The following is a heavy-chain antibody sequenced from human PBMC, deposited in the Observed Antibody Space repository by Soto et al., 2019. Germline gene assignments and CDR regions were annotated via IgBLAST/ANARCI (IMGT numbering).Heavy chain of an antibody. J-gene: IGHJ5*02. CDR1: GFSLSTSGVG. Sequence: SGPTLVNPTQTLTLTCTFSGFSLSTSGVGVGWIRQPPGKALEWLALIYWDDDKRYSPSLKSRLTITKDTSKNQVVLTMTNMDPVDTATYYCAHRTNQRRGYSGYAKHNWFDPWRQGTLVTVSS. V-gene: IGHV2-5*02. D-gene: IGHD5-12*01. CDR2: IYWDDDK. CDR3: AHRTNQRRGYSGYAKHNWFDP.